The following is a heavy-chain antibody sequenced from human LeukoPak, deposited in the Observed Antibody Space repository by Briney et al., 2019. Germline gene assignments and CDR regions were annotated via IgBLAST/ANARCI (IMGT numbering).Heavy chain of an antibody. CDR3: ARAGIAAAGNSVGTFDY. Sequence: TGGSLRLSCAASGFTFSSYAMHWVRQAPGKGLEWVAVISYDGSNKYYADSVKGRFTISRDNSKNTLYLQMNSLRAEDTAVYYCARAGIAAAGNSVGTFDYWGQGTLVTVSS. V-gene: IGHV3-30*04. J-gene: IGHJ4*02. CDR2: ISYDGSNK. D-gene: IGHD6-13*01. CDR1: GFTFSSYA.